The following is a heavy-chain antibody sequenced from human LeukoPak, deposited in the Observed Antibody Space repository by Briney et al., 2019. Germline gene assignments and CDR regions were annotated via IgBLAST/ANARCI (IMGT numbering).Heavy chain of an antibody. J-gene: IGHJ3*02. CDR3: ARVPGNYGGAFDI. V-gene: IGHV3-7*03. Sequence: GGSLRLSCVGSGFTFRSYWMTWVRQAPGKGLEWVANIKQDGHEKNYVDSVKGRFTISGDNAENSLSLQMNSLRAEDTAVYYCARVPGNYGGAFDIWGQGTMVTVSS. CDR2: IKQDGHEK. D-gene: IGHD4-11*01. CDR1: GFTFRSYW.